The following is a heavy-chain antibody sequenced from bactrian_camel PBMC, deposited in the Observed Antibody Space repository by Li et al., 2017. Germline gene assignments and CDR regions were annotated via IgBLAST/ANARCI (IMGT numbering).Heavy chain of an antibody. V-gene: IGHV3S55*01. D-gene: IGHD2*01. J-gene: IGHJ6*01. CDR3: AARGPYCYTKLSVRDFTY. CDR1: AYTPANVR. CDR2: IGSDGTT. Sequence: HVQLVESGGGSVQAGGSLRLSCAFGAYTPANVRMAWFRQAPGKEREGVAAIGSDGTTSYADSVKGRFTISRDNDKNTLYLQMSSLKPEDSAMYYCAARGPYCYTKLSVRDFTYWGQGTQVTVS.